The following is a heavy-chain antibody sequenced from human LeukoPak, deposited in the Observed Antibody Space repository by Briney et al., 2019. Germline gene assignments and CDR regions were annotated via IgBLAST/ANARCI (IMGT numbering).Heavy chain of an antibody. CDR2: IYYSGST. D-gene: IGHD3/OR15-3a*01. CDR3: ARRTGSHDY. Sequence: SETLSLTCTVSGGSISSYYWSWIRQPPGKGLEWIGYIYYSGSTNYNPSLKSRVTISVDTSKNQFSLKLSSVAAADTAVYYCARRTGSHDYWGQGTLVTVSS. J-gene: IGHJ4*02. V-gene: IGHV4-59*08. CDR1: GGSISSYY.